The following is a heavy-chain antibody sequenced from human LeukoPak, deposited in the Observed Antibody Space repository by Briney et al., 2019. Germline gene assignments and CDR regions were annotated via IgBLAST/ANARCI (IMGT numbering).Heavy chain of an antibody. CDR2: INHSGST. V-gene: IGHV4-38-2*01. J-gene: IGHJ5*02. Sequence: SETLSRTCAVSGYSISSGYYWGWIRQPPGKGLEWIGEINHSGSTNYNPSLKSRVTISVDTSKNQFSLKLSSVTAADTAVYYCARRIVVVVAATVVTWFDPWGQGTLVTVSS. CDR1: GYSISSGYY. CDR3: ARRIVVVVAATVVTWFDP. D-gene: IGHD2-15*01.